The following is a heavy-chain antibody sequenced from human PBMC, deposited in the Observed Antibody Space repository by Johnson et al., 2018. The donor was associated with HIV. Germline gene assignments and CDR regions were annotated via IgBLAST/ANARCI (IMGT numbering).Heavy chain of an antibody. CDR1: GFTFSSYG. CDR3: ARERHYYGSVRPRERQGDAFDI. D-gene: IGHD3-10*01. CDR2: IWYDGSNK. V-gene: IGHV3-33*01. Sequence: QVQLVESGGGVVQPGRSLRLSCAASGFTFSSYGVHWVRQAPGKGLEWVAVIWYDGSNKYYADSVKGRFSISRDNSKNTLYLQMNCLRAEDTAVYFCARERHYYGSVRPRERQGDAFDIWGQGTMVTVAS. J-gene: IGHJ3*02.